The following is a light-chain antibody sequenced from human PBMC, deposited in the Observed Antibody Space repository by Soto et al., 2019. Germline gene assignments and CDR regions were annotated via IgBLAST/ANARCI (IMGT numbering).Light chain of an antibody. CDR3: QRYDNWPLI. V-gene: IGKV3-15*01. CDR1: QTISDN. J-gene: IGKJ4*01. Sequence: EIVMTQSPANLSVSPGESVSLSCRASQTISDNLAWYQQKPGLPPRLLIYHTSTRASGVPARFSGSGSGTDFSLIIRSLQSEDFAVYYCQRYDNWPLIFGGGTKVDIK. CDR2: HTS.